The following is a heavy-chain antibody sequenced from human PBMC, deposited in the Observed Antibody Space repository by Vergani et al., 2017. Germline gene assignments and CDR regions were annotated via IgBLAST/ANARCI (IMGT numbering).Heavy chain of an antibody. Sequence: QVQLVESGGGVVQPGRSLRLSCAASGFTFSSYAMHWVRQAPGKGLEWGAVISYDGSNKYYADAVKGRFTISRDNSKNTLYLQMNSLRAEDTAVYYCARAYFNYDFWSGYSYWGQGTLVTVSS. D-gene: IGHD3-3*01. V-gene: IGHV3-30*04. CDR3: ARAYFNYDFWSGYSY. J-gene: IGHJ4*02. CDR1: GFTFSSYA. CDR2: ISYDGSNK.